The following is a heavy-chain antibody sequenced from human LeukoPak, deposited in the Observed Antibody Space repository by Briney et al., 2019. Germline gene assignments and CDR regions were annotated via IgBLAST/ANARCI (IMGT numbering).Heavy chain of an antibody. CDR3: AKEPQAWFGELLPSH. D-gene: IGHD3-10*01. J-gene: IGHJ4*02. CDR1: GFTFSSYA. CDR2: TSGSGGST. V-gene: IGHV3-23*01. Sequence: GGSLRLSCAASGFTFSSYAMSWVRRAPGKGLEWVSATSGSGGSTFYAGSVKGRFTISRDNSKNTLYLQMSSLRVEDTAIYYCAKEPQAWFGELLPSHWGQGTLVTVSS.